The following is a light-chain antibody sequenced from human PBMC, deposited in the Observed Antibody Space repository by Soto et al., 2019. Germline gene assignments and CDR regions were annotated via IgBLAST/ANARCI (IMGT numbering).Light chain of an antibody. CDR3: QQYNRWPPIT. V-gene: IGKV3-15*01. CDR1: QSVSSN. Sequence: EIVMTQSPATLSVSPGEGATLSFRASQSVSSNFAWYQQKPGQAPRLLIYGASTRATGIPARFSGSGSGTEFTLSISSLQSEDVAVYYCQQYNRWPPITFGQGTRLEIK. CDR2: GAS. J-gene: IGKJ5*01.